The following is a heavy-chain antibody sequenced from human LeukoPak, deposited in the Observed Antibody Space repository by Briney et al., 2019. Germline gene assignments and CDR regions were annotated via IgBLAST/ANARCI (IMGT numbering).Heavy chain of an antibody. CDR1: GGSLSSYY. Sequence: SETLSLTRTVSGGSLSSYYWSWIRQPPGKGRAGMGYIYYSGSTKYKPSLQSRVTISVDTSKNQFSLKLSSVTAADTAVYYCARHGPALRYFDWLLSPMDVWGQGTTVTVSS. J-gene: IGHJ6*02. V-gene: IGHV4-59*08. CDR3: ARHGPALRYFDWLLSPMDV. D-gene: IGHD3-9*01. CDR2: IYYSGST.